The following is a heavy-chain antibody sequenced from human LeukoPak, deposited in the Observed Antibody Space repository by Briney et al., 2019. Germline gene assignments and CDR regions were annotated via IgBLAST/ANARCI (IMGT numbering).Heavy chain of an antibody. CDR3: ARGGDTAMVNGQERYFDY. J-gene: IGHJ4*02. CDR2: IYYSGST. CDR1: GGSISSYY. D-gene: IGHD5-18*01. Sequence: SETLSLTCTVSGGSISSYYWSWIRQPPGKGLEWIGYIYYSGSTNYNPSLKSRVTISVDTSKNQFSLKLSSVTAADTAVYYCARGGDTAMVNGQERYFDYWGQGTLVTVSS. V-gene: IGHV4-59*01.